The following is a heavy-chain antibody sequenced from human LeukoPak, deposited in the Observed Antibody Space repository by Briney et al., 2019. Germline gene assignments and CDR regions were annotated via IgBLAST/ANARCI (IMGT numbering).Heavy chain of an antibody. D-gene: IGHD6-13*01. V-gene: IGHV3-53*01. CDR1: GFTVSSNY. J-gene: IGHJ5*02. CDR3: ARGVVDSRVGFDP. CDR2: IYSGGST. Sequence: GGSLRLSCAASGFTVSSNYMSWVRQAPGKGLEWVSVIYSGGSTYYAGSVKGRFTISRDNSKNTLYLQMNSLRAEDTAVYYCARGVVDSRVGFDPWGQGTLVTVSS.